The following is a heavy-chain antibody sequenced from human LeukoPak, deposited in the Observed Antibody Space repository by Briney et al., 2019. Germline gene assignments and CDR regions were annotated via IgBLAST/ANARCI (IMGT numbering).Heavy chain of an antibody. V-gene: IGHV1-2*02. D-gene: IGHD3-10*01. Sequence: GASVKVSCKASGYTFTCYYMHWVRQAPGQGLEWMGWINPNSGGTKYAQKFQGRVTMTRDMSISTAYMELSRLRSDDTAVYYCARGRSGELTWAFTLDSWGQGTLVTVSS. CDR3: ARGRSGELTWAFTLDS. CDR1: GYTFTCYY. J-gene: IGHJ4*02. CDR2: INPNSGGT.